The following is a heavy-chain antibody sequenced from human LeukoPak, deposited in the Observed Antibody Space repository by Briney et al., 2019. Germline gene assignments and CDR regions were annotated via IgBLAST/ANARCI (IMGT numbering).Heavy chain of an antibody. CDR2: ISFDGSNK. CDR3: ARSYRRGAITMLRGVANRGAFDI. Sequence: PGGSLRLSCAASGFTFSTYAMHWVRQAPGKGLEGVALISFDGSNKYYADCVKGRFTISRDSSKNTLYLQMNSLRAADTAVYYCARSYRRGAITMLRGVANRGAFDIWGQGTMVTVSS. D-gene: IGHD3-10*01. V-gene: IGHV3-30*04. CDR1: GFTFSTYA. J-gene: IGHJ3*02.